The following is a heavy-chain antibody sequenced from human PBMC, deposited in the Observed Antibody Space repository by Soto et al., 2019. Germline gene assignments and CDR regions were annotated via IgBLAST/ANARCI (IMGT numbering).Heavy chain of an antibody. Sequence: QVKLVESGGGVVQPGRSRRLSCVTSGFTFRSYGMHWVRQSPGKGLEWVAVIKSDGTTADYIESVKGRFVISRDNSKKTVYLQINNLSPEDTGIYYGAKPRSSLEWPPFDPWGQGTLVTVSS. CDR3: AKPRSSLEWPPFDP. J-gene: IGHJ5*02. CDR2: IKSDGTTA. CDR1: GFTFRSYG. V-gene: IGHV3-33*03. D-gene: IGHD3-3*01.